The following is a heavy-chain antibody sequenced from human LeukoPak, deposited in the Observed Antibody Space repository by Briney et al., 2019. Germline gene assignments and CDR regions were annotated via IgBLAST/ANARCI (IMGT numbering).Heavy chain of an antibody. CDR1: GVSFSGYY. CDR3: AREGVLSFNYWFDP. J-gene: IGHJ5*02. V-gene: IGHV4-34*01. D-gene: IGHD2-15*01. Sequence: SETLSLTCAVYGVSFSGYYWSWLRQPPGKGLEWFGEINHSGSTNYNPSLKSRVTISVDTSKNQFSLKLSSVTAADTAVYYCAREGVLSFNYWFDPGGQGTLVTVSS. CDR2: INHSGST.